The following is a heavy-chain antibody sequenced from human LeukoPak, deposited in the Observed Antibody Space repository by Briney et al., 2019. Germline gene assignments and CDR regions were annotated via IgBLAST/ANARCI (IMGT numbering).Heavy chain of an antibody. CDR1: GFSFSDYA. J-gene: IGHJ3*01. Sequence: PGGSLRLSCVISGFSFSDYAMTWVRQAPGKGLEWVSSIGADGRTYYADSVKGRFTISRDDSKETVFLQMNSLRAEDTALYHCAKGKVNHDGAFDFWGQGTTVTVSS. D-gene: IGHD3-16*01. CDR2: IGADGRT. CDR3: AKGKVNHDGAFDF. V-gene: IGHV3-23*01.